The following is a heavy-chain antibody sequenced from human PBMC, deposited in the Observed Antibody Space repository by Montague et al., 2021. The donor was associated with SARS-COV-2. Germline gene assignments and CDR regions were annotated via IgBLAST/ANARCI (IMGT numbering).Heavy chain of an antibody. CDR2: IYYSGST. J-gene: IGHJ6*02. D-gene: IGHD6-13*01. V-gene: IGHV4-59*01. CDR3: ARAGQQLYRYYYGRDV. Sequence: SETLSLTCTVSGGSISSYYWSWIRQPPGKGLEWIRYIYYSGSTNYNPSLKSRVTISVDTSKNQFSLKLSSVTAADTAVYYCARAGQQLYRYYYGRDVWGQGTMVTVSS. CDR1: GGSISSYY.